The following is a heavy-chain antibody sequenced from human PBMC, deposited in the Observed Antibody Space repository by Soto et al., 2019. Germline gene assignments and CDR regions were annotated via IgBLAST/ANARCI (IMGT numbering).Heavy chain of an antibody. CDR3: SRDLSPY. CDR1: GYDFTRYF. CDR2: VNPTGGSP. Sequence: GASVKVSCKTSGYDFTRYFIHWVRQAPGQGLEWMVKVNPTGGSPTFGQKFQGRVTVTTDTSTSTVYMELSSLRSDDTAVYCCSRDLSPYWGQGTLVTVSS. V-gene: IGHV1-46*03. J-gene: IGHJ4*02. D-gene: IGHD3-16*02.